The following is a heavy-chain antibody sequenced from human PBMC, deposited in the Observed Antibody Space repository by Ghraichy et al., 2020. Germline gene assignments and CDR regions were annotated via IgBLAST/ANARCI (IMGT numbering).Heavy chain of an antibody. D-gene: IGHD1-26*01. V-gene: IGHV4-39*01. J-gene: IGHJ4*02. CDR1: GGSISSSSYY. Sequence: SETLSLTCTVSGGSISSSSYYWGWIRQPPGKGLEWIGSIYYSGSTYYNPSLKSRVTISGDTSKTQFSLKLSSVTAADTAVYYCARTIVGAMFYFDFCGQGTLVTVSS. CDR3: ARTIVGAMFYFDF. CDR2: IYYSGST.